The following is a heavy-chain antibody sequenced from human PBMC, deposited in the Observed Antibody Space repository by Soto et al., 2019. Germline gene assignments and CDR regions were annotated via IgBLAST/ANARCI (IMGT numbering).Heavy chain of an antibody. CDR1: GVSISSGGYY. CDR3: ASFGTYCGGDCYSGRVAAFDI. Sequence: SETRSLTCTVSGVSISSGGYYLRWIRPHPGKGLEWIGYIYYSGSTYYNPSLKSRVTISVDTSKNQFSLKLSSVTAADTAVYYCASFGTYCGGDCYSGRVAAFDIWGQGTMVTVS. D-gene: IGHD2-21*01. J-gene: IGHJ3*02. V-gene: IGHV4-31*03. CDR2: IYYSGST.